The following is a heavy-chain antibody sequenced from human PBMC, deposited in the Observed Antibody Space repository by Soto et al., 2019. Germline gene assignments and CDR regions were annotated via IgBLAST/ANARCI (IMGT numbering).Heavy chain of an antibody. V-gene: IGHV3-23*01. CDR3: AKNPEKRIAVAAPYYFDY. CDR1: GFTFSSYA. D-gene: IGHD6-19*01. CDR2: ISGSGGSI. Sequence: GGSLRLSCAASGFTFSSYAMSWVRQAPGKGLEWVSAISGSGGSIYYADSVKGRFTISRDNSKNTLYLQMNSLRAEDTAVYYCAKNPEKRIAVAAPYYFDYWGQGTLVTVSS. J-gene: IGHJ4*02.